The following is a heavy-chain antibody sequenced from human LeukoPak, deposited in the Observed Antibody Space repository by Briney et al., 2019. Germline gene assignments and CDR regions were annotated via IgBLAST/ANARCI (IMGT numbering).Heavy chain of an antibody. CDR3: TTSSSWPGAFDI. CDR2: IKSKTDGGTT. CDR1: GFTFSNAW. V-gene: IGHV3-15*01. J-gene: IGHJ3*02. D-gene: IGHD6-13*01. Sequence: PGGSLRLSCAASGFTFSNAWMSWVRQAPGKGLEWVDRIKSKTDGGTTDYAAPVKGRFTISRDDSKNTLYLQMNSLKTEDTAVYYCTTSSSWPGAFDIWGQGTMVTVSS.